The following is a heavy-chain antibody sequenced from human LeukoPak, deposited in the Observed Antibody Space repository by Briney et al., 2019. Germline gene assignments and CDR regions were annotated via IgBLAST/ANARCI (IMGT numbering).Heavy chain of an antibody. Sequence: GASVKVSCKASGYTFTGYYMHWVRQAPGQGLEWMGGIIPIFGTANYAQKFQGRVTITADESTSTAYMELSSLRSEDTAVYYCARSAAAGTWVDYWGQGTLVTVSS. D-gene: IGHD6-13*01. CDR3: ARSAAAGTWVDY. V-gene: IGHV1-69*13. CDR2: IIPIFGTA. J-gene: IGHJ4*02. CDR1: GYTFTGYY.